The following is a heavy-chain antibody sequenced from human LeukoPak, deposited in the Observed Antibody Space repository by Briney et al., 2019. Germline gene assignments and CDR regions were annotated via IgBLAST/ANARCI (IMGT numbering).Heavy chain of an antibody. D-gene: IGHD7-27*01. CDR2: INPNSGGT. Sequence: GQGPDCMGWINPNSGGTNYAQKFQGRITMTRDTSISTAYMELSRLTSDDTAIYFCARELGRNAFDIWGQGTMVTVSP. V-gene: IGHV1-2*02. J-gene: IGHJ3*02. CDR3: ARELGRNAFDI.